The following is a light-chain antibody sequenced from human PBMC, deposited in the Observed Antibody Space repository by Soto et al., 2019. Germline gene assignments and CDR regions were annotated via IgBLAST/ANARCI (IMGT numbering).Light chain of an antibody. Sequence: QSVLTQPPSASGSPGQSVTISCTGSSADVGDYNYVSWYQQHPDHAPKLILYELTKRPSGVPDRLSGSKDGNTATLTVSGLQAVDEADDFCRSFAGSRIYVFGTGTKLTVL. V-gene: IGLV2-8*01. CDR3: RSFAGSRIYV. CDR2: ELT. J-gene: IGLJ1*01. CDR1: SADVGDYNY.